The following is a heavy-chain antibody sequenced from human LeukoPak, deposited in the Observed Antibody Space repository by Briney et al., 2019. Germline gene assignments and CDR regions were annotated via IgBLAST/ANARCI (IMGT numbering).Heavy chain of an antibody. CDR2: IYSGGST. CDR3: ARDLRKAAAGSLGAFDI. J-gene: IGHJ3*02. Sequence: GGSLRLSCAASGFTVSSNYMSWVRQAPGKGLEWVSVIYSGGSTYYADSVKGRFTISRHNSKNTLYFQMNSLRAEDTAVYYCARDLRKAAAGSLGAFDIWGQGTMVTVSS. CDR1: GFTVSSNY. D-gene: IGHD6-13*01. V-gene: IGHV3-53*04.